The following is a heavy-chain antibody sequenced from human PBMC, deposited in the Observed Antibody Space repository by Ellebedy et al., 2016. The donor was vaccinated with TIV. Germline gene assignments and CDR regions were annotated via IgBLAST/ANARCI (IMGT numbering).Heavy chain of an antibody. J-gene: IGHJ3*02. D-gene: IGHD3-16*01. V-gene: IGHV3-48*04. CDR3: ARYMMRHYDAIDI. CDR1: GFTFITYS. CDR2: IDSSSSTI. Sequence: GESLKISXAASGFTFITYSMNWVRQAPGKGLEWVSYIDSSSSTIHYADPVKGRFTISRDNAKNSLYLEMNSLRAEDTAVYYCARYMMRHYDAIDIWGQGTMVIVSS.